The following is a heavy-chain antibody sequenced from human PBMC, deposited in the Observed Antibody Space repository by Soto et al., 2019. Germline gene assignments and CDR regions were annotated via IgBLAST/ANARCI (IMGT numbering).Heavy chain of an antibody. Sequence: GGSLRLSCVASGFTFSSYGMHWFRQAPGKGLEWVALMAYDGSNKYYADSVTGRFTISRDNSKNTLYLQMNSLRAEDTAVYYCAKDKSATFGYFDYWGQGTLVTVSS. CDR1: GFTFSSYG. D-gene: IGHD3-10*02. CDR3: AKDKSATFGYFDY. V-gene: IGHV3-30*18. CDR2: MAYDGSNK. J-gene: IGHJ4*02.